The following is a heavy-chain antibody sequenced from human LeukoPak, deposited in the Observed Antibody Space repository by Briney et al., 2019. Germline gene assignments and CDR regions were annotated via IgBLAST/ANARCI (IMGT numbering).Heavy chain of an antibody. J-gene: IGHJ4*02. V-gene: IGHV3-23*01. CDR2: ISGSGGST. Sequence: GSLRLSCAASGFAFSSYAMSWVRPAPGKGLEWVSAISGSGGSTYYADSVKGRFTISRDNSKNTLYLQMNSLRAEDTAVYYCAKVGPYGDYWSEFDYWGQGTLVTVSS. D-gene: IGHD4-17*01. CDR3: AKVGPYGDYWSEFDY. CDR1: GFAFSSYA.